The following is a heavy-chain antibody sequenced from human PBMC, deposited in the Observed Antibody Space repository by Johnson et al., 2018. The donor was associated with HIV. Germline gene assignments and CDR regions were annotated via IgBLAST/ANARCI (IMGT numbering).Heavy chain of an antibody. V-gene: IGHV3-74*02. CDR1: GFTFSSYW. Sequence: VQLVESGGGLVQPGGSLRLSCAASGFTFSSYWMHWVRQAPGKGLVWVSRINSDGSNKYYADSVKGRFTISRDNSKNTLYLQMNSLRAEDTAVYYCARRAYYDDSSGYPDAFDIWGQGTMVSLPS. CDR2: INSDGSNK. CDR3: ARRAYYDDSSGYPDAFDI. J-gene: IGHJ3*02. D-gene: IGHD3-22*01.